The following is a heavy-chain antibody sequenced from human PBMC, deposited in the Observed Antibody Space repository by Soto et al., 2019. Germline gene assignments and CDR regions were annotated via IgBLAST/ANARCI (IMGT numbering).Heavy chain of an antibody. CDR3: ARTRFGAVAGI. V-gene: IGHV1-8*01. CDR2: MNPNSGNT. Sequence: QVQLVQSGAEVKKPGASVKVSCKTSGYTFTSYDIHWVRQATGQGPEWMGWMNPNSGNTVYAQKFQGRITMTRNTSMSTAYMELSSLRPEDTAVYYCARTRFGAVAGIWGQGTLVTVSS. J-gene: IGHJ4*02. CDR1: GYTFTSYD. D-gene: IGHD6-19*01.